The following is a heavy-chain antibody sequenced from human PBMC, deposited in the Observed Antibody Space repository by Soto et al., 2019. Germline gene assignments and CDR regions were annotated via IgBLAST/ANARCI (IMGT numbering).Heavy chain of an antibody. CDR3: ATATGSPVSATLYPDRLAV. J-gene: IGHJ6*03. D-gene: IGHD6-25*01. CDR2: IMPVFHTT. CDR1: GGTFNNFA. Sequence: QVQLVQSGAEVKKPGSSVKVSCKASGGTFNNFAFSWVRQAPGQGLEWLGGIMPVFHTTNNAQTFQGRITVTADALTTTVYMAMTSLGSDDTAVYAYATATGSPVSATLYPDRLAVWARETTVTVSS. V-gene: IGHV1-69*01.